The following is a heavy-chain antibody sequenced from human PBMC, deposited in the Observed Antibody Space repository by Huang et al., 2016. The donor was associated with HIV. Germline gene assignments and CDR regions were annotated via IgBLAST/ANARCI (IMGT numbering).Heavy chain of an antibody. J-gene: IGHJ4*02. Sequence: QLQLQESGPGLVKASETLSLTCIVSGGSISSSNYYWGWVRQPPGKGLEWIGSIYYGGNTFYNPSLKSRVTISVDTSKNQLSLKVRSVTAADTAVYYCARHNIYCSGGGYSSFDYWGQGTLVTVSS. V-gene: IGHV4-39*01. CDR2: IYYGGNT. CDR1: GGSISSSNYY. CDR3: ARHNIYCSGGGYSSFDY. D-gene: IGHD2-15*01.